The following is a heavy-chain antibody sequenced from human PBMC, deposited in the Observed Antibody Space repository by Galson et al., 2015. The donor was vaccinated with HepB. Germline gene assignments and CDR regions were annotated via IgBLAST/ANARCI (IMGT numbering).Heavy chain of an antibody. CDR3: ARGLGKFVVVIGD. V-gene: IGHV3-33*01. CDR1: GFTFSSYG. Sequence: SLRLSCAASGFTFSSYGMHWVRQAPGKGLEWVAVIWYDGSNKYYADSVKGRFTISRDNSKNTLYLQMNSLRAEDTAVYYCARGLGKFVVVIGDWGQGTLVTVSS. D-gene: IGHD2-21*01. J-gene: IGHJ4*02. CDR2: IWYDGSNK.